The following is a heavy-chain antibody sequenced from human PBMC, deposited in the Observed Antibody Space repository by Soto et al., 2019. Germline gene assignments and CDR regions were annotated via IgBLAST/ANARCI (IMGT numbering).Heavy chain of an antibody. V-gene: IGHV3-33*06. CDR1: GFTFSSYG. D-gene: IGHD3-3*01. J-gene: IGHJ4*02. CDR2: IWYDGSSK. CDR3: AKPSYDFWGGDYHPFDG. Sequence: QVKLVESGGGVVQPGRSLRLSCAVSGFTFSSYGMHWVRQAPGKGLEWVALIWYDGSSKFYADSVKGRFTISRDNSKNTLSLEMSSRRAEDTAMYYYAKPSYDFWGGDYHPFDGGGQGTLFTGSS.